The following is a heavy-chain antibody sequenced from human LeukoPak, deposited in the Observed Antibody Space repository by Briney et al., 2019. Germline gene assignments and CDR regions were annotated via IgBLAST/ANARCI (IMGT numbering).Heavy chain of an antibody. CDR1: GFTFNAYN. V-gene: IGHV1-2*02. CDR2: INPNSGGT. D-gene: IGHD6-6*01. Sequence: GASVKVSCKASGFTFNAYNIHWVRQAPGQGLEWMGWINPNSGGTNYAQKFQGRVTMARDTSISTAYMELSRLRSDDTAVYYCARGRGGVYSSSFSYYFDYWGQGTLVTVSS. CDR3: ARGRGGVYSSSFSYYFDY. J-gene: IGHJ4*02.